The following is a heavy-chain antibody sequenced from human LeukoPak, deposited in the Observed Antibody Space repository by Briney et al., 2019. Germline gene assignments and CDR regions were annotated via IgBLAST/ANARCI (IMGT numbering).Heavy chain of an antibody. J-gene: IGHJ4*02. D-gene: IGHD4-17*01. CDR3: ARRREYGDYFDY. V-gene: IGHV4-30-4*01. CDR2: IYYSGST. CDR1: GGSISSGDYY. Sequence: PSETLSLTCTVSGGSISSGDYYWSWIRQPPGKGLEWIGYIYYSGSTYYNPSLKSRVTISVDTPKNQFSLKLSSVTAADTAVYYCARRREYGDYFDYWGQGTLVTVSS.